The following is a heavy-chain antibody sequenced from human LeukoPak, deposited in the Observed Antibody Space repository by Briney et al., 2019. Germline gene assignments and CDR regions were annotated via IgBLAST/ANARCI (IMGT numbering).Heavy chain of an antibody. CDR3: ATNALGDGYNTFGY. D-gene: IGHD5-24*01. V-gene: IGHV4-59*01. J-gene: IGHJ4*02. Sequence: PSETLPLTCTVSGGSISSYYWSWIRQPPGKGLEWIGYIYYSGSTNYNPSLKSRVTISVDTSKNQFSLKLSSVTAADTAVYYCATNALGDGYNTFGYWDQGTLVTVSS. CDR2: IYYSGST. CDR1: GGSISSYY.